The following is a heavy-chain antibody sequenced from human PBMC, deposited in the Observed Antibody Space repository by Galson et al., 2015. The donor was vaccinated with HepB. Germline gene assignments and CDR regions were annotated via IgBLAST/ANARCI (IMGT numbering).Heavy chain of an antibody. D-gene: IGHD5-24*01. Sequence: SLRLSCAASGFTVSSNYMSWVRQAPGKGLEWVSVIFSGGSTYYADSVVGRFTISSDNSNNTLYLQMNSLRAEETAVYYCSRGRGYNTVWYFDLWGRGTLVTVSS. J-gene: IGHJ2*01. V-gene: IGHV3-53*01. CDR2: IFSGGST. CDR1: GFTVSSNY. CDR3: SRGRGYNTVWYFDL.